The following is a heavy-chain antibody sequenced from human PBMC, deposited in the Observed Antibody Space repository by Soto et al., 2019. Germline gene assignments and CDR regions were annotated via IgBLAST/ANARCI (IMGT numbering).Heavy chain of an antibody. CDR1: GGSISSYY. Sequence: PSETLSLTCTVSGGSISSYYWSWIRQPPGKGLEWIGYIYYSGSTNYNPSLKSRVTISVDTSKNQFSLKLSSVTAADTAVYYCARRNSDSSSWFSYYYYYYMDVWGKGTTVTVSS. CDR3: ARRNSDSSSWFSYYYYYYMDV. J-gene: IGHJ6*03. V-gene: IGHV4-59*08. D-gene: IGHD6-13*01. CDR2: IYYSGST.